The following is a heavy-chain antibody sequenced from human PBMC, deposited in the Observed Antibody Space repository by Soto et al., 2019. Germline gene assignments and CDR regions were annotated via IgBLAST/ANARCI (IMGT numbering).Heavy chain of an antibody. CDR2: ISYDGGIK. CDR1: AFTFTNYA. CDR3: ARDLELPVADTAHFDY. J-gene: IGHJ4*02. V-gene: IGHV3-30-3*01. Sequence: QVQMVESGGGVVQPGRSLRLSCAVSAFTFTNYAMHWVRQAPGKGLEWVAFISYDGGIKYYADSVKGRFTISRDNSKNTVYLQVNSLRPEDTAVYYCARDLELPVADTAHFDYWGQGTLVIVSS. D-gene: IGHD6-19*01.